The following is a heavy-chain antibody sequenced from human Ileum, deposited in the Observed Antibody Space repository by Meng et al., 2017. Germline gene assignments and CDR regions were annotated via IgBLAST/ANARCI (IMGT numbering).Heavy chain of an antibody. Sequence: GGSLRLSCTASGFSLSSNWMNWVRQAPGKGLVWVSRINSDGRTTNYADSVKGRFTISRDNAKNTLYLQMSSLRVEDTAVYYCVKDFWRNACDMWGQGTMVTVSS. CDR1: GFSLSSNW. CDR2: INSDGRTT. V-gene: IGHV3-74*01. J-gene: IGHJ3*02. CDR3: VKDFWRNACDM. D-gene: IGHD3-3*01.